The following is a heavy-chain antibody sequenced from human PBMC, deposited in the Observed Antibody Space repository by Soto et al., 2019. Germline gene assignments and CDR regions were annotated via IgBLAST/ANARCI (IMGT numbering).Heavy chain of an antibody. D-gene: IGHD3-16*01. J-gene: IGHJ6*02. CDR1: GFTFSSYA. CDR2: ISYDGSNK. CDR3: ARAGPLVLGDYYYGMDV. Sequence: GGSLRLSCAASGFTFSSYAMHWVRQAPGKGLEWVAVISYDGSNKYYADSVKGRFTISRDNSKNTLYLQMNSLRAEDTAVYYCARAGPLVLGDYYYGMDVWGQGTTVTVSS. V-gene: IGHV3-30-3*01.